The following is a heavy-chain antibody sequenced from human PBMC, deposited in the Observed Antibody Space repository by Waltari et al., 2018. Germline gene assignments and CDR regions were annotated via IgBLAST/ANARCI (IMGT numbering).Heavy chain of an antibody. J-gene: IGHJ4*02. D-gene: IGHD6-13*01. CDR3: ASFPAAAAKGPAY. Sequence: QVQLQQWGAGLLKPSETLSLTCAVYGGSFSGYYWSWIRQPPGKGLEGIGEINHSGSTNYNPSLKSRVTISVDTSKNQFSLKLSSVTAADTAVYYCASFPAAAAKGPAYWGQGTLVTVSS. CDR1: GGSFSGYY. V-gene: IGHV4-34*01. CDR2: INHSGST.